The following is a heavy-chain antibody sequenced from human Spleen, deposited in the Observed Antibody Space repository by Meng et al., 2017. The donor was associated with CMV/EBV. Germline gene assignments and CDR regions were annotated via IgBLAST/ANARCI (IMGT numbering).Heavy chain of an antibody. CDR1: GGSFSDYY. Sequence: SETLSLTGAVYGGSFSDYYWSWIRQPPGKGLEWIGEINHSGSTNYNPSLKSRVTISVDTSKNQFSLKLRSVTAADTAVYYCAREKRYCSSSRCYRFTFDIWGQGTMVTVSS. CDR3: AREKRYCSSSRCYRFTFDI. V-gene: IGHV4-34*01. CDR2: INHSGST. D-gene: IGHD2-2*01. J-gene: IGHJ3*02.